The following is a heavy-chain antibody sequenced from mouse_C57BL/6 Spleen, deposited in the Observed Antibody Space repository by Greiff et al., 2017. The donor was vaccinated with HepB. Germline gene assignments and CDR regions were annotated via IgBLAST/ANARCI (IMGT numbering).Heavy chain of an antibody. CDR1: GFTFSDYG. J-gene: IGHJ4*01. V-gene: IGHV5-17*01. CDR3: ARWENYGSSHLAMDD. Sequence: EVQRVESGGGLVKPGGSLKLSCAASGFTFSDYGMHWVRQAPEKGLEWVAYISSGSSTIYYADTVKGRFTISRDNAKNTLFLQMTSLRSEDTAMYYCARWENYGSSHLAMDDWGQGTSVTVSS. CDR2: ISSGSSTI. D-gene: IGHD1-1*01.